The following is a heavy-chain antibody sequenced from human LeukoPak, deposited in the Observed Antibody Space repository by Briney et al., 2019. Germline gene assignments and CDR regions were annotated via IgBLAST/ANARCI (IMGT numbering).Heavy chain of an antibody. CDR2: ISSDGGT. Sequence: GSLRLSCAASGFTFSNYAMSWVRQAPGKGLEWVSGISSDGGTFYPDSVKGRFTISRDNSKNTLYLQMNSLGAADTAIYYCAKEIAAIGLPAVDHWGQGTLVTVSS. V-gene: IGHV3-23*01. CDR3: AKEIAAIGLPAVDH. D-gene: IGHD6-13*01. CDR1: GFTFSNYA. J-gene: IGHJ4*02.